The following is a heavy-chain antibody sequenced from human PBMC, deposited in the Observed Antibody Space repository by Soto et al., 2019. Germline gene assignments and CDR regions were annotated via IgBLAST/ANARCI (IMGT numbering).Heavy chain of an antibody. CDR1: GGTLSSYA. Sequence: SAKLTCKDSGGTLSSYAICWVRQAPGQGLEWMGGTIPIFGTANYAQKFQGRVTITADESTSTAYMELSSLRSEDTAVYYCARGWVGIAARPRFDYWGQGTLVTV. J-gene: IGHJ4*02. V-gene: IGHV1-69*01. D-gene: IGHD6-6*01. CDR3: ARGWVGIAARPRFDY. CDR2: TIPIFGTA.